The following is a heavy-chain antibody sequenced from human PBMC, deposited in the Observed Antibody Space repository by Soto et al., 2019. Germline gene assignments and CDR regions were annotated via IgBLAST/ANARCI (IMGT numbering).Heavy chain of an antibody. CDR2: INPNSGGT. D-gene: IGHD3-16*01. Sequence: QVQLVQSGAEVKKPGASVKVSCKASGYTFTGYYMHWVRQAPGQGLEWMRWINPNSGGTNYAQKFQGWVTMTRDTSISTAYMELSRLRSDDTAVYYCARDRKGLFGSYYGMDVWGQGTTVTVSS. CDR1: GYTFTGYY. V-gene: IGHV1-2*04. CDR3: ARDRKGLFGSYYGMDV. J-gene: IGHJ6*02.